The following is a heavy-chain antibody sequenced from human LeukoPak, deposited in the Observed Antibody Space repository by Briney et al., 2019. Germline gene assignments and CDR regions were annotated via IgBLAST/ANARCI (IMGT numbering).Heavy chain of an antibody. Sequence: ESGPTLVNPAQTLTLTCTFSGFSLSTSGVGVGWIRQPPGKALEWLALIYWNDDNRYSPSLKSRLTITKNTSKNQVVLTMTNMDPVDTATYYCAHISGTGDAFDIWGQGTMVTVSS. D-gene: IGHD1-14*01. CDR1: GFSLSTSGVG. CDR2: IYWNDDN. V-gene: IGHV2-5*01. J-gene: IGHJ3*02. CDR3: AHISGTGDAFDI.